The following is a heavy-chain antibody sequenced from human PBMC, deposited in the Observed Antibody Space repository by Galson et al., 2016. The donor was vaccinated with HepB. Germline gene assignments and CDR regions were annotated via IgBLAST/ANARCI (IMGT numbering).Heavy chain of an antibody. CDR1: GYSFTGYD. CDR2: INPDNGGT. CDR3: ARDSDSLRRALDT. J-gene: IGHJ3*02. Sequence: SVKVSCKASGYSFTGYDLNWVRQAPGQEPEWMGRINPDNGGTRYAQKFQGRVTLTRDASISTAYMELRRLKSDDAAVYFCARDSDSLRRALDTWGQGTSVIVSS. D-gene: IGHD2-21*01. V-gene: IGHV1-2*06.